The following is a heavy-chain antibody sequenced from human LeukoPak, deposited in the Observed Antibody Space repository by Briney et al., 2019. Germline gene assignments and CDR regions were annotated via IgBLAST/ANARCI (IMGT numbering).Heavy chain of an antibody. D-gene: IGHD6-13*01. V-gene: IGHV1-18*01. CDR2: ISAYNGNT. CDR3: AYGLRGILPLYDYYYYYGMDV. J-gene: IGHJ6*02. Sequence: ASVKVSCKASGYTFTSYGISWVRQAPGQGLEWMGWISAYNGNTNYAQKLQGRVTMTTDTSTSTAYMELRSLRSDDTAVYYCAYGLRGILPLYDYYYYYGMDVWGQGTTVTVSS. CDR1: GYTFTSYG.